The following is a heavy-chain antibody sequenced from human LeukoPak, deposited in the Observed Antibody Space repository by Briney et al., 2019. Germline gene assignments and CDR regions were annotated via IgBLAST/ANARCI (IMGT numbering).Heavy chain of an antibody. CDR1: GYTFTSYG. J-gene: IGHJ6*02. D-gene: IGHD6-13*01. CDR3: ARTPRRGYDIVLIGHGMDG. CDR2: MNPNSSNR. Sequence: ASVKVSCKASGYTFTSYGINWVRQAPGQGHEWVGWMNPNSSNRGYAHKFQGRVTITRNTSISTPYIELSRLRSEHTAVYYCARTPRRGYDIVLIGHGMDGWGQGATVTDSS. V-gene: IGHV1-8*01.